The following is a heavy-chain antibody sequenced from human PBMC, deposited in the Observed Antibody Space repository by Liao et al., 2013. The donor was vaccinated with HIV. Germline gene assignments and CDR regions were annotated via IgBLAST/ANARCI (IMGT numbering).Heavy chain of an antibody. J-gene: IGHJ4*02. CDR1: GDSISIGTFY. CDR3: ARGFRLRLGLVDY. Sequence: QLQLQESGPGLVKPSETLSLTCTVSGDSISIGTFYWSWIRQPAGKGLEYIGRIYTSGTTNYNPSLKSRVTISIDTSKNQFSLKVSSVTAADTAVYYCARGFRLRLGLVDYWGQGTLVTVSS. CDR2: IYTSGTT. V-gene: IGHV4-61*02. D-gene: IGHD3-16*01.